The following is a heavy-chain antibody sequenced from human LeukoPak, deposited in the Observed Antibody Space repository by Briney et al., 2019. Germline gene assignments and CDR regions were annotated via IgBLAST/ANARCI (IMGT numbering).Heavy chain of an antibody. J-gene: IGHJ4*02. CDR2: INAGNGNT. CDR1: GYTFTSYA. V-gene: IGHV1-3*01. D-gene: IGHD3-22*01. CDR3: ARVIAYYYDSSGVFDY. Sequence: ASVKVSRKASGYTFTSYAMHWVRQAPGQRLEWMGWINAGNGNTKYSQKFQGRVTITRDTSASTAYMELSSLRSEDTAVYYCARVIAYYYDSSGVFDYWGQGTLVTVSS.